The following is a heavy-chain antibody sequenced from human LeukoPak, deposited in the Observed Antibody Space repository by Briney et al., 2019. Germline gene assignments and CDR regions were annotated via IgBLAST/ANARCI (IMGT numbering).Heavy chain of an antibody. CDR3: ARRARAYDYYYYYYMDV. V-gene: IGHV4-34*01. J-gene: IGHJ6*03. Sequence: SETLSLTCAVYGGSFSGYYWSWVRQPPGKGLEWIGEINHSGSTNYNPSLKSRVTISVDTSKNQFSLKLSSVTAADTAVYYCARRARAYDYYYYYYMDVWGKGTTVTVSS. CDR1: GGSFSGYY. CDR2: INHSGST.